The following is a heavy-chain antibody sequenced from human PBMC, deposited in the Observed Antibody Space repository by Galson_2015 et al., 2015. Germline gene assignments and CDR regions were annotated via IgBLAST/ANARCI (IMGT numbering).Heavy chain of an antibody. V-gene: IGHV3-74*01. CDR2: INSDGSST. Sequence: SLRLSCAASGFTFSSYWMHWVRHAPGKGLVWVSRINSDGSSTSYADSVKGRFTISRDNAKNTLYLQMNSLRAEDTAVYYCARDLEGSAAEVQDWVYWGQGTLVTVSS. CDR1: GFTFSSYW. J-gene: IGHJ4*02. CDR3: ARDLEGSAAEVQDWVY. D-gene: IGHD2-15*01.